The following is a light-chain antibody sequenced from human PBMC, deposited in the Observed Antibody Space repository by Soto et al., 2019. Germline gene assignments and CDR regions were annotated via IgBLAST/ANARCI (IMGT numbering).Light chain of an antibody. CDR3: QHYNLYSPWT. J-gene: IGKJ1*01. CDR1: QNINAW. V-gene: IGKV1-5*01. Sequence: DIHMTQSPSSLSVSVGDRVTITCRTSQNINAWLAWYQQRPGQAPKLLIYDASTVQSGVPSRFSGSGSGTEFTLTISSLQPDDSATYYCQHYNLYSPWTFGQGTKVEIK. CDR2: DAS.